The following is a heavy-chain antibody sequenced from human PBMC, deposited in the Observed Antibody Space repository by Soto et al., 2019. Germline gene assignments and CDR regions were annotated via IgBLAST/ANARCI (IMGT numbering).Heavy chain of an antibody. Sequence: GGSLRLSCAASGFTVSSNYMSWVRQAPGKGLEWVSVIYSGGSTYYADSVKGRFTISRDNSKNTLYLQMNSLRAEDTAVYYCARLCSTVTTRGYNWFDPWGQGTLVTVSS. D-gene: IGHD4-17*01. CDR1: GFTVSSNY. CDR3: ARLCSTVTTRGYNWFDP. V-gene: IGHV3-66*04. J-gene: IGHJ5*02. CDR2: IYSGGST.